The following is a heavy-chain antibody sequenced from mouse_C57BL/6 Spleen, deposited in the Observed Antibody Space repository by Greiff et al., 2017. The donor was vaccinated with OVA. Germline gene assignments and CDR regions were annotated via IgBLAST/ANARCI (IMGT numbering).Heavy chain of an antibody. CDR3: AGRHYYGRLYYFDD. V-gene: IGHV1-82*01. D-gene: IGHD1-1*01. CDR2: IYPGDGDT. CDR1: GYAFSSSW. J-gene: IGHJ2*01. Sequence: VQGVESGPELVKPGASVKISCKASGYAFSSSWMNWVKQRPGKGLEWIVRIYPGDGDTNYNGKFKGKATLTADKSSSTAYMQLSSLTSEDSAVYCCAGRHYYGRLYYFDDWGKGTTLTVSS.